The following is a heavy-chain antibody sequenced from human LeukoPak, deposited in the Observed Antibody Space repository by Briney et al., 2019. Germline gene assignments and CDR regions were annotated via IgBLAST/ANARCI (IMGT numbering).Heavy chain of an antibody. V-gene: IGHV3-48*01. CDR1: GFTFSSYS. CDR3: ARDKLGIDY. CDR2: ISSSSTTI. Sequence: GGSLRLSCAASGFTFSSYSMNWVRQAPGKGLEWVSSISSSSTTIYYADSVKGRFTISRDNAKKSLYLQMNTLRAEDTAVYYCARDKLGIDYWGQGTLVTVSS. J-gene: IGHJ4*02. D-gene: IGHD7-27*01.